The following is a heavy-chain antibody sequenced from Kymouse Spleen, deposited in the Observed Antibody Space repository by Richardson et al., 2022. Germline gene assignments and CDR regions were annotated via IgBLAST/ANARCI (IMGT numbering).Heavy chain of an antibody. CDR3: AKDIHYYDILTGYYNYYYGMDV. J-gene: IGHJ6*02. D-gene: IGHD3-9*01. Sequence: EVQLVESGGGLVQPGRSLRLSCAASGFTFDDYAMHWVRQAPGKGLEWVSGISWNSGSIGYADSVKGRFTISRDNAKNSLYLQMNSLRAEDTALYYCAKDIHYYDILTGYYNYYYGMDVWGQGTTVTVSS. V-gene: IGHV3-9*01. CDR1: GFTFDDYA. CDR2: ISWNSGSI.